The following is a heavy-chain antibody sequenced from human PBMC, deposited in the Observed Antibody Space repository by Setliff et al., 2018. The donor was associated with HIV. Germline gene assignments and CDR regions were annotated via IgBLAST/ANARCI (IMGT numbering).Heavy chain of an antibody. D-gene: IGHD2-21*01. CDR2: ISIYDGSEK. CDR1: GFTFTTYA. V-gene: IGHV3-30*04. CDR3: AGSGQGHSVLYYYYGLAV. Sequence: GGSLRLSCAASGFTFTTYAMHWVRQAPGKGLEWVAVISIYDGSEKYYADSGKGRFTSSRDNSKNMLYLEMNSLRAEDTAIYYCAGSGQGHSVLYYYYGLAVWGQGTAVTVSS. J-gene: IGHJ6*02.